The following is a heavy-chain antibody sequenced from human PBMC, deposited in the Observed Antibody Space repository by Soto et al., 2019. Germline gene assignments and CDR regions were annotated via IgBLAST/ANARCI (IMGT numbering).Heavy chain of an antibody. CDR2: IHSTRSP. V-gene: IGHV4-4*07. CDR3: ARSPAYGDYANLDT. D-gene: IGHD4-17*01. Sequence: QVQLQESGPGLVKPSETLSLTCTVSGDSVSKYYWNWIRQPAGKGLEWIGRIHSTRSPNYSPSLISRVTMSVDTSKNQFSLKLNLTSVTAADTAVYYCARSPAYGDYANLDTWGQGTLVTVSS. J-gene: IGHJ5*02. CDR1: GDSVSKYY.